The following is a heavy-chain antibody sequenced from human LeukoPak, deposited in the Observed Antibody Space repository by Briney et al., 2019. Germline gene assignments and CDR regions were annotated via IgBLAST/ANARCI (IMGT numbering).Heavy chain of an antibody. CDR3: ARSYDGYSSGWYWIDFDY. V-gene: IGHV3-33*01. D-gene: IGHD6-19*01. CDR2: IWYDGSNK. CDR1: GFTFSSYG. J-gene: IGHJ4*02. Sequence: LGGSLRLSCAASGFTFSSYGMHWVRQAPGKGLEWVAVIWYDGSNKYYADSVKGRFTISRDNSKNTLYLQMNSLRAEDTAVYYCARSYDGYSSGWYWIDFDYWGQGTLVTVSS.